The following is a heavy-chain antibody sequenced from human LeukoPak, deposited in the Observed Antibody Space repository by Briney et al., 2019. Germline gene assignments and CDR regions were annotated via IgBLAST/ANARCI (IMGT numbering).Heavy chain of an antibody. CDR1: GYTFTGYY. CDR2: INPNSGGT. CDR3: ARAEQQLVPVY. J-gene: IGHJ4*02. D-gene: IGHD6-13*01. Sequence: ASVKVSCKASGYTFTGYYMHWVRQAPGQGLEWMGWINPNSGGTNYAQKFQGRVTMTRDTSTSTVYMELSSLRSEDTAVYYCARAEQQLVPVYWGQGTLVTVSS. V-gene: IGHV1-2*02.